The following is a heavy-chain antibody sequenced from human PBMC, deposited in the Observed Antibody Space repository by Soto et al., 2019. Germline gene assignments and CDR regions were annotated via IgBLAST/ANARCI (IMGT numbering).Heavy chain of an antibody. Sequence: QLQLVESGGGVVQPGRSLGLSCAASGFTFSSFGMHLVRQAPGKGLEWMAAISSGRGGTFYADSVKGRFTVASDNSQNTMYLQINSLGPEDTSLYYCARSSETGLNWHFHLWGRGTVVIVAS. CDR2: ISSGRGGT. J-gene: IGHJ2*01. CDR1: GFTFSSFG. V-gene: IGHV3-30*19. D-gene: IGHD6-25*01. CDR3: ARSSETGLNWHFHL.